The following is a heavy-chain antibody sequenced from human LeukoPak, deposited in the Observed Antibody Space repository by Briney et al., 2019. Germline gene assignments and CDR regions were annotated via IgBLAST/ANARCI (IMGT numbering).Heavy chain of an antibody. J-gene: IGHJ4*02. CDR1: GGSISSYY. Sequence: SETLSLTCTVSGGSISSYYWSWIRQPPGKGLEWIGYIYYSGSTYYNPSLKSRFTISVDTSKNQFSLKLSSVTAADTAVYYCVSYSFDSSGYLQWGQGTLVTVSS. CDR3: VSYSFDSSGYLQ. CDR2: IYYSGST. V-gene: IGHV4-59*08. D-gene: IGHD3-22*01.